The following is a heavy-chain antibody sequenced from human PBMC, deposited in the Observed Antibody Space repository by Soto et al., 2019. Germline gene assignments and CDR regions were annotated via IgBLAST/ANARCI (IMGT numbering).Heavy chain of an antibody. D-gene: IGHD6-25*01. CDR2: VRSKTDGETT. Sequence: PGGSLRLSCAASGFTFTNAWMNWVRQAPGKGLEWVGLVRSKTDGETTDYAAAVKGRFSISRDDSKTTVYLQMNSLKTEDTALYFCTSDSLAAGPIWGQGTMVTVS. V-gene: IGHV3-15*07. CDR3: TSDSLAAGPI. J-gene: IGHJ3*02. CDR1: GFTFTNAW.